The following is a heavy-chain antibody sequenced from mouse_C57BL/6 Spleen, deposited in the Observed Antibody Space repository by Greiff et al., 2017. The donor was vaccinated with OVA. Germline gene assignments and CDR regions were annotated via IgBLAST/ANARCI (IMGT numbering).Heavy chain of an antibody. CDR2: IYPGSGST. V-gene: IGHV1-55*01. D-gene: IGHD1-2*01. CDR3: ARRGITTADY. J-gene: IGHJ2*01. CDR1: GYTFTSYW. Sequence: QVHVKQPGAELVKPGASVKMSCKASGYTFTSYWLTWVKQRPGQGLEWIGDIYPGSGSTNYNEKFKSKATLTVDTSSSTAYMQLSSLTSEDSAVYYGARRGITTADYWGQGTTLTVSS.